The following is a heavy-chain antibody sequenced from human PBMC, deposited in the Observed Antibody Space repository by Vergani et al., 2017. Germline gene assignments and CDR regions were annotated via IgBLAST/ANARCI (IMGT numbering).Heavy chain of an antibody. J-gene: IGHJ4*02. V-gene: IGHV3-23*01. CDR3: TKDVGVIMFDY. Sequence: EVRLLDSGGALVQPGKSLRLSCTTSGFTFGDYAMAWVRQAPGKGLEWVSTISLTGQNTHYADSVRGRFTISRDNSKNTLYLQMNSLTVDDTAFYYCTKDVGVIMFDYWGPGTLVTVSS. D-gene: IGHD3-10*01. CDR2: ISLTGQNT. CDR1: GFTFGDYA.